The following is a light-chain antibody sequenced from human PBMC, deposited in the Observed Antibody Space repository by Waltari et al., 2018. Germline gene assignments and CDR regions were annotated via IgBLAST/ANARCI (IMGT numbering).Light chain of an antibody. CDR2: YDD. V-gene: IGLV1-36*01. Sequence: QPVLTQPPSVSEAPRQRVTISCSGRDSNIGSNGVNWYQQLPGKAPKLVIYYDDLIPSGVSDRFSGSKSGTSASLAISGLQSEDEADYYCAAWDDTLNGWLFGGGTKLTVL. J-gene: IGLJ3*02. CDR1: DSNIGSNG. CDR3: AAWDDTLNGWL.